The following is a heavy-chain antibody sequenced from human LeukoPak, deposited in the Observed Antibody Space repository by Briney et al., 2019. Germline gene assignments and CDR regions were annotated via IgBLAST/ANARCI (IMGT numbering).Heavy chain of an antibody. J-gene: IGHJ4*02. Sequence: ASVKVSCKTSGYTFSTYYVHWVRQAPGQGLEWLGIIHPTDGSTSYTQKIQGRVTMTRDTATGTVYLELSSLRSEDTAVYWCARANGGGLDYWGQGTLITVSS. CDR3: ARANGGGLDY. CDR1: GYTFSTYY. D-gene: IGHD3-10*01. CDR2: IHPTDGST. V-gene: IGHV1-46*01.